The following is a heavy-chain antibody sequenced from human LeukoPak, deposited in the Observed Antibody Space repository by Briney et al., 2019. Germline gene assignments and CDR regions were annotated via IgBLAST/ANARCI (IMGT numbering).Heavy chain of an antibody. J-gene: IGHJ4*02. Sequence: SQTLSLTCTVSGGSIGSGSYYWSWIRQSAGKGLEWIGRISKSGSTHHNPSLKSRVSISVDTSKNQFSLRLNSVTAADTAVYFCAREGGISSGYFDYWGQGTLVTVSS. CDR1: GGSIGSGSYY. D-gene: IGHD6-6*01. CDR3: AREGGISSGYFDY. CDR2: ISKSGST. V-gene: IGHV4-61*02.